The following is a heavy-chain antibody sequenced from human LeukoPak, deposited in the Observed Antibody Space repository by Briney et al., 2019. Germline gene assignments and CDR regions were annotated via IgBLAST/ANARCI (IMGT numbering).Heavy chain of an antibody. D-gene: IGHD2-15*01. V-gene: IGHV3-30*18. CDR3: AKSEEDAWSDAFDI. J-gene: IGHJ3*02. Sequence: PGGSLRLSCAASGFTFSSYAMSWVRQAPGKGLEWVAVISYDGINKYYGDSVKGQFTISRDNSKNTLYLQMSSLRPEDTAVYYCAKSEEDAWSDAFDIWGQGTMVIVSS. CDR1: GFTFSSYA. CDR2: ISYDGINK.